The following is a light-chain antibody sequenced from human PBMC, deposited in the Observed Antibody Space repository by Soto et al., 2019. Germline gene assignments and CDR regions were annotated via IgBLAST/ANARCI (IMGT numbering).Light chain of an antibody. J-gene: IGLJ1*01. CDR3: AAWDDSLNGYV. CDR1: SSNIGGEA. V-gene: IGLV1-44*01. Sequence: QSVLTQPPSTSGTPGQRVTISCSGSSSNIGGEAVNWYQQLPGTAPKLLIYSYNQRPSGVPDRFSGSKSGTSASLVISGLQSEDEADYICAAWDDSLNGYVFGTGTKLTVL. CDR2: SYN.